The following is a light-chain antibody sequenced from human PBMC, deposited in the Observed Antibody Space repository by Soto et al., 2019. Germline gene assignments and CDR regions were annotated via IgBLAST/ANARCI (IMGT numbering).Light chain of an antibody. Sequence: QCALTQPRSVCGSPGQSVTISCTGTSSDVGGYNYVSWYQQHPGKAPKLMIYDVSKRPSGVPDRFSGSKSGNTASLTISGLQAEDEADYYCCSYAGSYTYVVFGGGTQLTVL. CDR1: SSDVGGYNY. J-gene: IGLJ2*01. CDR3: CSYAGSYTYVV. V-gene: IGLV2-11*01. CDR2: DVS.